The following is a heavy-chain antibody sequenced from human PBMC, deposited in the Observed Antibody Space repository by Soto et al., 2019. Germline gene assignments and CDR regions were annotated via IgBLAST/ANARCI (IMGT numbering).Heavy chain of an antibody. J-gene: IGHJ5*02. CDR2: IYYSGST. Sequence: SETLSLTCTVSGGSISSYYWSWIRQPPGKGLEWIGYIYYSGSTNYNPSLKSRVTISVDTSKNQFSLKLSSVTAADTAVYYCARVNDYGWGRYRETKYNWFDHWGQGTLGTVSS. V-gene: IGHV4-59*01. CDR1: GGSISSYY. D-gene: IGHD3-16*02. CDR3: ARVNDYGWGRYRETKYNWFDH.